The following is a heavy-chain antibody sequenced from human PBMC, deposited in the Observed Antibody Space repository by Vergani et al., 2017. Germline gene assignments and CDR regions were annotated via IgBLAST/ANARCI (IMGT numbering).Heavy chain of an antibody. CDR2: INPSGGST. CDR1: GYTFSNYY. Sequence: QVQVVQSGAEVKKSGASVKVSCKTSGYTFSNYYMHWVRQAPGQGLEWMGIINPSGGSTSYAQKFQGRVTMTRDTSTSTVYMELSSLRSEDTAVYYCARGLYDDSSGYSAFDIWGQGTMVTVSS. D-gene: IGHD3-22*01. J-gene: IGHJ3*02. CDR3: ARGLYDDSSGYSAFDI. V-gene: IGHV1-46*03.